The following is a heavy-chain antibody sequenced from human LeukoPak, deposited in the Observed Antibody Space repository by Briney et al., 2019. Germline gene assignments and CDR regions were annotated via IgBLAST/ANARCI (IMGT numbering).Heavy chain of an antibody. CDR2: IYSGGST. CDR3: ARGNHYDSSGSFDP. Sequence: GGSLRLSCAASGFTVSSNYMSWVRQAPGKGLEWVSVIYSGGSTYYADSVKGRFTISRDNSKNTLYLQMNSLRSDDTAVYYCARGNHYDSSGSFDPWGQGTLVTVPS. V-gene: IGHV3-53*05. J-gene: IGHJ5*02. D-gene: IGHD3-22*01. CDR1: GFTVSSNY.